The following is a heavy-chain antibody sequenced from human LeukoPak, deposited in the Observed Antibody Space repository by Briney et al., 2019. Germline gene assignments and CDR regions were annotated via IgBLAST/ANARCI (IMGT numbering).Heavy chain of an antibody. J-gene: IGHJ4*02. Sequence: GGSLRLSCAASGFTFSSYGMHWVRQAPGKGLEWVAVISYDGSNKYYADSVKGRFTISRDNSKNTLYLQMNSLRAEDTAVYYCAKDLGIWFGEFDYWGQGTLVTVSS. CDR3: AKDLGIWFGEFDY. CDR1: GFTFSSYG. V-gene: IGHV3-30*18. CDR2: ISYDGSNK. D-gene: IGHD3-10*01.